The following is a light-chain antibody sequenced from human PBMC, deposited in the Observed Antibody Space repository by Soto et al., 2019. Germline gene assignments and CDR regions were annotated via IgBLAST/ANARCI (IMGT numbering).Light chain of an antibody. Sequence: QSALTQPASVSGSPGQSITISCTGTNSDVGSHNFVSWYQQYPGKAPKLLIYEASKRPSGLSNRFSGSKSGNTASLTISGLQAEDEPDYYCCSLTNGATWVFGGGTKLTVL. J-gene: IGLJ3*02. CDR3: CSLTNGATWV. V-gene: IGLV2-23*01. CDR2: EAS. CDR1: NSDVGSHNF.